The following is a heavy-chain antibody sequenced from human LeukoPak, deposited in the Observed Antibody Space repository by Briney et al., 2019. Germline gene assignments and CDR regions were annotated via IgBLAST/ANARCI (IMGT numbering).Heavy chain of an antibody. Sequence: SETLSLTCTVSGGSISSYYWSWIRQPPGKGLEWIGYIYYSGSTNYNPSLKSRVTISVDTSKNQFSLKLSSVTAADTAVYYCARDGDYGAHFDYWGQGTLVTVSS. CDR3: ARDGDYGAHFDY. D-gene: IGHD4-17*01. CDR1: GGSISSYY. CDR2: IYYSGST. J-gene: IGHJ4*02. V-gene: IGHV4-59*01.